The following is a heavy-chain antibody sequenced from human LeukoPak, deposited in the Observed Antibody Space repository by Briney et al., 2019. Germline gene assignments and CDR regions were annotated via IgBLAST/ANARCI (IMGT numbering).Heavy chain of an antibody. CDR1: GYTFTGYY. D-gene: IGHD3-22*01. CDR3: ATSVVVIRGHDAFDI. CDR2: INPNSGGT. V-gene: IGHV1-2*02. Sequence: GASVKVSCEASGYTFTGYYMHWVRQAPGQGLEWMGWINPNSGGTNYAQKFQGRVTMTRDTSISTAYMELSRLRSDDTAVYYCATSVVVIRGHDAFDIWGQGTMVTVSS. J-gene: IGHJ3*02.